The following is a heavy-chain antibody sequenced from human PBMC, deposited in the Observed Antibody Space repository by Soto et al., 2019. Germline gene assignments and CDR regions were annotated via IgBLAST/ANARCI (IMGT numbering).Heavy chain of an antibody. V-gene: IGHV1-3*01. CDR3: ARDSSSSLDY. D-gene: IGHD2-2*01. J-gene: IGHJ4*02. CDR2: INAGNGDT. CDR1: GYTFTSYA. Sequence: QVQLVQSGAEVKKPGASVKVSCKASGYTFTSYALYWVRQAPGQRLEWVGWINAGNGDTRYSQKFQGRVTITSDTAASAAYMEMVSLRSEDTTVYYCARDSSSSLDYWGQGTLVIVSS.